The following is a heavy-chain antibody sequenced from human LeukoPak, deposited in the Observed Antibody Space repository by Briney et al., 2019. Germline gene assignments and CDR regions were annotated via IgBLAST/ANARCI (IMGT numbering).Heavy chain of an antibody. V-gene: IGHV4-38-2*02. Sequence: PSETLSLTCAVSGYSISSGYYWGWIRQPPGKGLEWIGTIPHSGSTYYNPSLKSRVTISVDTSKNQFSLKLSSVTAADTAVYYCARDHGGTIDYWGQGTLVTVSS. CDR2: IPHSGST. CDR1: GYSISSGYY. J-gene: IGHJ4*02. D-gene: IGHD4-23*01. CDR3: ARDHGGTIDY.